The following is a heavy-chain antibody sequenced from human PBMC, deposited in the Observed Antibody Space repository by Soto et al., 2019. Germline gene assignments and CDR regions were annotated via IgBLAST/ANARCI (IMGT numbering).Heavy chain of an antibody. CDR1: GHSISADY. J-gene: IGHJ5*02. CDR2: VDASANT. Sequence: QVQLQESGPGLVKASETLSLSCTVSGHSISADYWSWIRQPAGKRLEWIGRVDASANTNYNPFRKSRVTMSVDTSTNQFFLKVRSVTAADTAMYFCARDVGGSVVPHWFDPWGQGALVTVSS. CDR3: ARDVGGSVVPHWFDP. V-gene: IGHV4-4*07. D-gene: IGHD3-22*01.